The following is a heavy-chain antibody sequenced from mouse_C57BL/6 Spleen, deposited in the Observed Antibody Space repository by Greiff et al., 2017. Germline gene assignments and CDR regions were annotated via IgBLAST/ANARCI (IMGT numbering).Heavy chain of an antibody. CDR2: ISSGSSTI. J-gene: IGHJ3*01. CDR3: SRRRIATEAPFAY. V-gene: IGHV5-17*01. Sequence: EVKLQESGGGLVKPGGSLKLSCAASGFTFSDYGMHWVRRAPEKGLEWVAYISSGSSTIYYADTVKGRFTISRDNAKNTLFLQMTSLRSEDTAMYYWSRRRIATEAPFAYWGQGTLVTVSA. CDR1: GFTFSDYG. D-gene: IGHD1-1*01.